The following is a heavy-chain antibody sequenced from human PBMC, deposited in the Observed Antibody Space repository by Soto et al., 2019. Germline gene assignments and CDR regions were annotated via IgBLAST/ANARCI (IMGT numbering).Heavy chain of an antibody. CDR2: IIPGFGTT. J-gene: IGHJ4*02. CDR1: GDTFSGYP. CDR3: ARDGGFGEFKY. D-gene: IGHD3-10*01. Sequence: QVQLVQSGAELKKPGSSVKVSCKASGDTFSGYPINWVRQAPGEGRGWMGRIIPGFGTTNDAQRFEGRVTVTADESQNTAYMELRGLVSADTAVYYCARDGGFGEFKYWGPGTLVTVSS. V-gene: IGHV1-69*18.